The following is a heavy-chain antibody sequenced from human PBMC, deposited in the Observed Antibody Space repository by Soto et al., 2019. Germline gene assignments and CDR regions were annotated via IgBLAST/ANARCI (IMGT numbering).Heavy chain of an antibody. CDR1: GGSVSSGSYY. Sequence: SETLSLTCTVSGGSVSSGSYYWNWIRQAPGKGLEWIGYIYYSGSTNYNPSLKSRVTISLDTSKRQLSLKLTSVTAADTAVYYCARDLYDNSGYDYWGQGTLVTVSS. J-gene: IGHJ4*02. D-gene: IGHD3-22*01. V-gene: IGHV4-61*01. CDR3: ARDLYDNSGYDY. CDR2: IYYSGST.